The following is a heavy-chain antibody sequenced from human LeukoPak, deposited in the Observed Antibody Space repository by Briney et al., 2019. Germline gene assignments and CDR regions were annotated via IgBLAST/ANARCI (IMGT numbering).Heavy chain of an antibody. CDR2: IFSGGST. J-gene: IGHJ4*02. CDR1: GFTVSSNY. Sequence: GGSLRLSCAASGFTVSSNYMSWVRQAPGKGLECVSLIFSGGSTYYADSVKGRFTISRDNSKNTLYLQMNNLRAEDTAVYYCARDLAFSSWGQGTLVTVSS. D-gene: IGHD3-16*01. V-gene: IGHV3-53*01. CDR3: ARDLAFSS.